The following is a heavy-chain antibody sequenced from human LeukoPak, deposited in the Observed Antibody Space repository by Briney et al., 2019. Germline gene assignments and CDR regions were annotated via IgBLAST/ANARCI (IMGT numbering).Heavy chain of an antibody. CDR3: ARVGIAVAGPRPNYYYYMDV. V-gene: IGHV4-34*01. CDR1: GGSFSGYY. D-gene: IGHD6-19*01. Sequence: SETLSLTCAVYGGSFSGYYWSWIRQPPGKGLEWIGEINHSGSTNYNPSLKSRVTISVDTSKNQFSLKLSSVTAADTAVYYCARVGIAVAGPRPNYYYYMDVWGKGTTVTISS. J-gene: IGHJ6*03. CDR2: INHSGST.